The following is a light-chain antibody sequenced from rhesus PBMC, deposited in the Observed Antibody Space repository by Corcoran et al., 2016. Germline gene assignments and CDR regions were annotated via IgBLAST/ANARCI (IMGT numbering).Light chain of an antibody. Sequence: DIQMTQSPSSLSASVGVTVTITCRVSQGISNYLAWYQQKPGIAPKPLLYSASTLECGVPSRFSGSGSGTDFTLPISSLQPKDFATYTGQQHKNYTYSFGQRTKVEIK. CDR2: SAS. V-gene: IGKV1S14*01. CDR1: QGISNY. CDR3: QQHKNYTYS. J-gene: IGKJ2*01.